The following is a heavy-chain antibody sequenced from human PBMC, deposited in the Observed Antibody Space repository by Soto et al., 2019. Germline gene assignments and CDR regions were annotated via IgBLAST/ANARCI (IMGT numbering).Heavy chain of an antibody. D-gene: IGHD3-9*01. V-gene: IGHV1-46*03. CDR3: ARVFGTYCVILTGLWGGRFDY. CDR1: GYSFSNNY. Sequence: QVQLVQSGAEEKQPGASVKVSCKASGYSFSNNYVVWVRQAPGQGLEWMGIINPSGGSTSYAQKFQDRVSMTRDTSTSTVYIALSSLRSEDTAVFYCARVFGTYCVILTGLWGGRFDYWGQGTQVTVSS. CDR2: INPSGGST. J-gene: IGHJ4*02.